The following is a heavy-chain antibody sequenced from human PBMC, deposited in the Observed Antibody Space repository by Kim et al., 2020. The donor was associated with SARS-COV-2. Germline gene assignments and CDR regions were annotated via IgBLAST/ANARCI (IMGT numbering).Heavy chain of an antibody. J-gene: IGHJ6*02. D-gene: IGHD2-2*01. CDR2: ISYDGSNK. V-gene: IGHV3-30*18. CDR1: GFTFSSYG. Sequence: GGSLRLSCAASGFTFSSYGMHWVRQAPGKGLEWVAVISYDGSNKYYADSVKGRFTISRDNSKNTLYLQMNSLRAEDTAVYYCAKEVVVVVPAAILGYYGMDVWGQGTTVTVSS. CDR3: AKEVVVVVPAAILGYYGMDV.